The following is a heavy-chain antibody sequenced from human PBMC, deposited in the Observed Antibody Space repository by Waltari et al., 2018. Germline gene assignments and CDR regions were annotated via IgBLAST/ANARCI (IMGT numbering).Heavy chain of an antibody. V-gene: IGHV3-23*04. J-gene: IGHJ6*03. CDR3: AKDRPFNNDYFYYIDV. CDR1: GFTFSSFA. Sequence: EVQLVESGGGLVQPGGSLRLSCAASGFTFSSFAMSWVRQAPGKGLEWVSAINGGGGSTYSADSVKGRFKISRDNSKNTLYLQMNSLRADDTAVYYCAKDRPFNNDYFYYIDVWGKGTTVTVSS. CDR2: INGGGGST.